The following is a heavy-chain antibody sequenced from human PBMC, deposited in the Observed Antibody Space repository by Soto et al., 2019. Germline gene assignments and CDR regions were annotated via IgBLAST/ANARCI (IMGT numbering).Heavy chain of an antibody. CDR1: GYSFKDHY. CDR2: INPSGEHT. Sequence: ASVKVSCKASGYSFKDHYMHWVRQAPGRGLEWVGIINPSGEHTNYAQQFRGRVAMTRDTSTSTAYMELRSLRSEDTAVYFCARISCKGGSCYFDFDHWGQGTLVTSPQ. CDR3: ARISCKGGSCYFDFDH. V-gene: IGHV1-46*02. J-gene: IGHJ4*02. D-gene: IGHD2-15*01.